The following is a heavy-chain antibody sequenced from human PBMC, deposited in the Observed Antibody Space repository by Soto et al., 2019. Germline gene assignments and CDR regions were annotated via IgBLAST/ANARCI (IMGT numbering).Heavy chain of an antibody. Sequence: SETLSLACTVSGGSMSGYYWSWIRQPPGKGLEWIGFSYNSGNTNYNPSLKSRVTISVDTSKKQFSLNLKSVTAADTAVYFCARRDISWNYFDYWGQGILVTVSS. CDR3: ARRDISWNYFDY. J-gene: IGHJ4*02. V-gene: IGHV4-59*08. CDR2: SYNSGNT. CDR1: GGSMSGYY. D-gene: IGHD3-9*01.